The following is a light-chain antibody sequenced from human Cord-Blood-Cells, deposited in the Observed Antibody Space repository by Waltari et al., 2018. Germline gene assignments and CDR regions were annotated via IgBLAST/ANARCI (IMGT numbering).Light chain of an antibody. J-gene: IGLJ2*01. CDR1: SSTIGSNT. CDR3: AAWDDSLNGVV. Sequence: QSVLTQPPSASGPPGQRVTISCSGSSSTIGSNTVNWYQQLPGTAPKLLMYNNNQRPSGVPVRYSGSKSGTSASLAISGLQSEDEADYYWAAWDDSLNGVVFGGGTKLTVL. V-gene: IGLV1-44*01. CDR2: NNN.